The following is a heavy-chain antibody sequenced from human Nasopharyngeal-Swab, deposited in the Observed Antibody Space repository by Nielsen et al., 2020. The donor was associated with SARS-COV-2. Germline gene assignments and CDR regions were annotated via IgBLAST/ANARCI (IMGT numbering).Heavy chain of an antibody. Sequence: ASVKVSCKASGYTFTSYYMHWVRQAPGQGLEWMGIINPSGGSTSYAQKFQGRVTMTRDMSTSTVYMELSSLRSEDTAVYYCARDGSSGGATSAFDIWGQGTTVTVSS. D-gene: IGHD1-26*01. CDR1: GYTFTSYY. CDR2: INPSGGST. CDR3: ARDGSSGGATSAFDI. V-gene: IGHV1-46*01. J-gene: IGHJ3*02.